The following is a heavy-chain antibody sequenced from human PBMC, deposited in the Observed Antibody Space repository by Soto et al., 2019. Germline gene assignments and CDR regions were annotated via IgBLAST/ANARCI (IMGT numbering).Heavy chain of an antibody. D-gene: IGHD3-16*02. V-gene: IGHV3-23*01. CDR3: AKAYYDYIWGSYRSEIEYYYYYMDV. CDR1: GFTFSSYA. Sequence: PGGSLRLSCAASGFTFSSYAMSWVRQAPGKGLEWVSAISGSGDSTYYADSVKGRFTISRDNSKNTLYLQMNSLRAEDTAVYYCAKAYYDYIWGSYRSEIEYYYYYMDVWGKGTTVTVSS. CDR2: ISGSGDST. J-gene: IGHJ6*03.